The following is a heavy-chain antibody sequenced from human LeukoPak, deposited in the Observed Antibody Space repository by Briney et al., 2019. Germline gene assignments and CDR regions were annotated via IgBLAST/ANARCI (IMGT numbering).Heavy chain of an antibody. CDR1: GFTFNSYA. CDR3: ARDNYDILGEYRALFDY. J-gene: IGHJ4*02. CDR2: ISYDGSNK. D-gene: IGHD3-9*01. Sequence: GGSLRLSCAASGFTFNSYAIHWVRQAPGKGLEWVAVISYDGSNKYYADSVKGRFTISRDNSKNTLYLQMNSLRAEDTAVYYCARDNYDILGEYRALFDYWGQGTLVTVSS. V-gene: IGHV3-30*04.